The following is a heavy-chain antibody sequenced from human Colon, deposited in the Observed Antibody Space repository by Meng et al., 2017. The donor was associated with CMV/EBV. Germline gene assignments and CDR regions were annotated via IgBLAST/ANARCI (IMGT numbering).Heavy chain of an antibody. Sequence: VQLQESGPGLVTPSGTLSLTCAVPGLSVSNDYWWTWVRQAPGKGLEWIGEVSQAWRTNSNPSLKSRLSMSVDKSKNQFSLNLRSVTAADTASYFCASSSGWWRIDYWGHGTLVTVSS. CDR2: VSQAWRT. V-gene: IGHV4-4*02. CDR1: GLSVSNDYW. CDR3: ASSSGWWRIDY. D-gene: IGHD6-19*01. J-gene: IGHJ4*01.